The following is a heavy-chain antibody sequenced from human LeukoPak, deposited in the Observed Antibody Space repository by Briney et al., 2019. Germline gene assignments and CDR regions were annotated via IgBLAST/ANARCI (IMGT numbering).Heavy chain of an antibody. CDR1: GGSFSGYY. J-gene: IGHJ4*02. CDR2: INHSGST. Sequence: SETLSLTCAVYGGSFSGYYWSWIRQPPGKGLEWIGEINHSGSTNYNPSLKSRVTTSVDTSKNQFSLKLSSVTAADTAVYDCARGLRIAAAGTLGYWGQGTLVTVSS. V-gene: IGHV4-34*01. D-gene: IGHD6-13*01. CDR3: ARGLRIAAAGTLGY.